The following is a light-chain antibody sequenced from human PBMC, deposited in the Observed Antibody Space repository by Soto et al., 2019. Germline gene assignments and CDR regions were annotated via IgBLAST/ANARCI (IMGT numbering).Light chain of an antibody. CDR3: QHYNTSPWT. V-gene: IGKV3-15*01. J-gene: IGKJ1*01. CDR2: GAS. Sequence: LMTQSPSTLAVSPGERATLSCRASHSVRSSLDWYQQKPGQAPRLLISGASTRAAGIPARLSGSGSGTEFTLTISSLQSEDFAVYYCQHYNTSPWTFGQGTKVDIK. CDR1: HSVRSS.